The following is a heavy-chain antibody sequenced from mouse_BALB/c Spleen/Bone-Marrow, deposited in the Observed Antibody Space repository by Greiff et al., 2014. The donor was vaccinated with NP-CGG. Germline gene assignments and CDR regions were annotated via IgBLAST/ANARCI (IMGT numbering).Heavy chain of an antibody. J-gene: IGHJ2*01. Sequence: EVHLVESGGGLVQPGGSLRLSCATSGFTFSDFYMEWVRQSPGKRLEWIAISRNKANDYTTDYSASVKGRFIVSRDTSQSILYLQMHALRAKDTAIYYCVRGNWAFFDYWGQGATLTVSS. CDR3: VRGNWAFFDY. CDR1: GFTFSDFY. V-gene: IGHV7-1*02. D-gene: IGHD4-1*01. CDR2: SRNKANDYTT.